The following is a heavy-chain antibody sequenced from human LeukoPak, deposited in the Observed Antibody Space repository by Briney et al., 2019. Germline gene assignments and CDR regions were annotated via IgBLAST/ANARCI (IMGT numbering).Heavy chain of an antibody. D-gene: IGHD3-10*01. V-gene: IGHV3-23*01. J-gene: IGHJ4*02. CDR2: IFGSGDTT. Sequence: PGGSLRLSCAASGFTFRSYGMTWVRQAPGKGLEWVSIIFGSGDTTYYADSVKGRFTVSRDNSKNMLYLQMNNLRPEDTATYYCAKRNTMVRGGPCFDYWGQGLMVTVSS. CDR1: GFTFRSYG. CDR3: AKRNTMVRGGPCFDY.